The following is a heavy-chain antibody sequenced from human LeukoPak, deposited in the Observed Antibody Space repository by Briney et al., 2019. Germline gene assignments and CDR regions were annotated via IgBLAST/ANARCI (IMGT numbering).Heavy chain of an antibody. CDR3: AKDPYCTNGVCYYYMDV. CDR2: ISGSGGST. CDR1: GFTFSSYA. Sequence: GGSLRLSCAASGFTFSSYAMSWVRQAPGKGLEWVSVISGSGGSTYYADSVKGRFTISRDNSKNTLYLQMNSLRAEDTAVYYCAKDPYCTNGVCYYYMDVWGKGTTVTVSS. J-gene: IGHJ6*03. V-gene: IGHV3-23*01. D-gene: IGHD2-8*01.